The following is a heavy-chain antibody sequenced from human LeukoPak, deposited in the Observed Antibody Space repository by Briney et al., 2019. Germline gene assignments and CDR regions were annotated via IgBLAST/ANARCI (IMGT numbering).Heavy chain of an antibody. D-gene: IGHD5-24*01. CDR2: ISTYNGNT. V-gene: IGHV1-18*01. CDR1: GYTFTSYG. J-gene: IGHJ4*02. CDR3: ARGSTRWLQAYYFDY. Sequence: ASVKVSCKASGYTFTSYGISWVRQAPGLGLEWMGWISTYNGNTNYAKKFQGRVTMTTDTSTSTAYMELRSLRSDDTAVYYCARGSTRWLQAYYFDYWGQGTLVTVSS.